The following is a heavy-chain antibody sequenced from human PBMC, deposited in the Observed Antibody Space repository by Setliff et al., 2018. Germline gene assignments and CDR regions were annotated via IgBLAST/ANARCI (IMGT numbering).Heavy chain of an antibody. Sequence: GGSLRLSCAASGFTFYSYAMSWVRQAPGKGLAWVSRIGNSGGSTNYVDSVKGRFTIPRDNSKNTLYLQLNSLRAEDTAVYYCARCTGGDCYLDAFDIWGQGTMVTVSS. CDR2: IGNSGGST. V-gene: IGHV3-23*01. D-gene: IGHD2-21*02. J-gene: IGHJ3*02. CDR3: ARCTGGDCYLDAFDI. CDR1: GFTFYSYA.